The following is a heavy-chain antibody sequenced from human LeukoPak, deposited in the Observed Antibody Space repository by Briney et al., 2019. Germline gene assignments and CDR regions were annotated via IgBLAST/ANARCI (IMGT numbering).Heavy chain of an antibody. CDR2: IYNSGNT. CDR1: GASISSYF. CDR3: VRKDGDY. J-gene: IGHJ4*02. Sequence: SETLSLTCTVSGASISSYFWSWIRQPAGEGLEWIGRIYNSGNTNYNPSLKGRVTMSLDTSKNQLYLNLRYVTAADTAIYYCVRKDGDYWGQGTLVTVSS. V-gene: IGHV4-4*07.